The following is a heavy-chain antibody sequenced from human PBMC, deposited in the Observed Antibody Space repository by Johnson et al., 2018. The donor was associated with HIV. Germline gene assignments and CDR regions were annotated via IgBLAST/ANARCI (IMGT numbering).Heavy chain of an antibody. V-gene: IGHV3-30-3*01. Sequence: QMQLVESGGGLVQPGGSLRLSCAASGFTVSRNYMSWVRQAPGKGLEWVAVISYDGSNKYYADSVKGRFTISRDNSKNTLYLQMNSLRAEDTAVYYCAQDKRQTAISQRAFCICGQETMVIVSS. CDR2: ISYDGSNK. CDR1: GFTVSRNY. CDR3: AQDKRQTAISQRAFCI. J-gene: IGHJ3*02. D-gene: IGHD6-25*01.